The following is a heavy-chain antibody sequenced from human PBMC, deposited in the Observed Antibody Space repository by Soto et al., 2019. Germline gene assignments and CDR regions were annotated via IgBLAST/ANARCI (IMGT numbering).Heavy chain of an antibody. CDR2: IRKDGSKT. CDR1: GFTFSSDW. Sequence: EGRLVESGGGLVQPGGSLRLSCAASGFTFSSDWMTWVRQAPGKGLEWVANIRKDGSKTSYLDSVRGRFTISRDNAQSSLYLQMDSLTAEDTALYYCARDFSPGTSSLYFDAFDIWGQGTMVTVSS. D-gene: IGHD6-13*01. CDR3: ARDFSPGTSSLYFDAFDI. V-gene: IGHV3-7*05. J-gene: IGHJ3*02.